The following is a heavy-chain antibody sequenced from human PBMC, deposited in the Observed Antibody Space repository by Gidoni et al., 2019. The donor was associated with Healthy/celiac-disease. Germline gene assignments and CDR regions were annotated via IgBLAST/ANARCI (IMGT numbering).Heavy chain of an antibody. CDR1: GFTFSGYG. J-gene: IGHJ6*02. CDR2: IWYDGSNK. CDR3: ARVEPYDLLGGYYYYGMDV. D-gene: IGHD3-3*01. V-gene: IGHV3-33*01. Sequence: QVQLVESGGGVVQPGRSLRLSCAASGFTFSGYGMHWVRQAPGKGLEWVAVIWYDGSNKYYADSVKGRFTISRDNSKNTLYLQMNSLRAEDTAVYYCARVEPYDLLGGYYYYGMDVWGQGTTVTVSS.